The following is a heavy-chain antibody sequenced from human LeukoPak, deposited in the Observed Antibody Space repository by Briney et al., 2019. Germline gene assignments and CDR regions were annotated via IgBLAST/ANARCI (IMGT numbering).Heavy chain of an antibody. J-gene: IGHJ4*02. Sequence: SETLSLTCTVSGGSISSSSYYWGWIRQPPGKGLEWIGSIYYSGSTYYNPSLKSRVTISVDTSKNQFSLKLSSVTAADTAVYYCARHGTQWFGELSCLDYWGQGTLVTVSS. D-gene: IGHD3-10*01. CDR2: IYYSGST. CDR1: GGSISSSSYY. V-gene: IGHV4-39*01. CDR3: ARHGTQWFGELSCLDY.